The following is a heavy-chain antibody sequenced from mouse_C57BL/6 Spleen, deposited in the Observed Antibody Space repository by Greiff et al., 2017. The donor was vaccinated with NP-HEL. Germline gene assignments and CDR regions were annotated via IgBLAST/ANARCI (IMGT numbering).Heavy chain of an antibody. V-gene: IGHV2-9-1*01. D-gene: IGHD2-1*01. J-gene: IGHJ3*01. Sequence: VKLMESGPGLVAPSQSLSITCTVSGFSLTSYAISWVRQPPGKGLEWLGVIWTGGGTNYNSALKSRLSISKDNSKSQVFLKMNSLQTDDTARYYCARREEYGNFAWFAYWGQGTLVTVSA. CDR1: GFSLTSYA. CDR3: ARREEYGNFAWFAY. CDR2: IWTGGGT.